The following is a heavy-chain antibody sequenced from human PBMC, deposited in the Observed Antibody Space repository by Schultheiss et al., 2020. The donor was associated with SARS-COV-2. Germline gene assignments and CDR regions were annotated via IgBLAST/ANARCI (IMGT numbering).Heavy chain of an antibody. D-gene: IGHD6-19*01. CDR2: ISSSSSYI. J-gene: IGHJ6*02. CDR1: GFTVSSNY. CDR3: ARGREVAGNYYYYGMDV. Sequence: GGSLRLSCAASGFTVSSNYMSWVRQAPGKGLEWVSSISSSSSYIYYADSVKGRFTISRDNAKNSLYLQMNTLRAEDTAVYYCARGREVAGNYYYYGMDVWGQGTTVTVSS. V-gene: IGHV3-21*01.